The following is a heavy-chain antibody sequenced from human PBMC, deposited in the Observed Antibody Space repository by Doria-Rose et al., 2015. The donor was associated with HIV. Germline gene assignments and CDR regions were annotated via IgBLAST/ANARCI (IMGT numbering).Heavy chain of an antibody. CDR3: ARIKSSRWYHKYYFDF. Sequence: SGPVLVKPTETLTLTCTVSGVSLSSPGMGVSWIRQPPGKALEWLANIFPDDESSYKTSLKSRLTISRGTSKSQVVLTMTDMDPVDTATYYCARIKSSRWYHKYYFDFWGQGTLVIVSA. D-gene: IGHD6-13*01. CDR2: IFPDDES. V-gene: IGHV2-26*01. CDR1: GVSLSSPGMG. J-gene: IGHJ4*02.